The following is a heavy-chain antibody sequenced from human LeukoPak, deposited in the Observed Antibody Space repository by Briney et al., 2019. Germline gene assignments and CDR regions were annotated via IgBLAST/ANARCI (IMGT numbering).Heavy chain of an antibody. D-gene: IGHD2-15*01. CDR2: ISSSGSTI. V-gene: IGHV3-48*03. J-gene: IGHJ4*02. CDR3: ARDVFGGTYFDY. CDR1: GFTFSSYE. Sequence: GGSLRLSCAASGFTFSSYEMNWVRQAPGKGLEWVSYISSSGSTIYYADSMKGRFTISRDNAKNSLFLQMNSLRDEDTAVYYCARDVFGGTYFDYWGQGTLVTVSS.